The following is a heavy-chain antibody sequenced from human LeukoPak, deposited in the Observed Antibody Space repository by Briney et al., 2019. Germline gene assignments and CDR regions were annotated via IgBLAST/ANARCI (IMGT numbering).Heavy chain of an antibody. V-gene: IGHV3-74*01. CDR3: ARPPSPYYYYGMDV. CDR1: GFTFSRYW. Sequence: PGGSLRLSCAASGFTFSRYWMHWVRQVPGKGLVWVSRINSVGSSTSYADSVKGRFTISRDNAKNTLYLQMNSLRAEDTAVYYCARPPSPYYYYGMDVWGQGTTVTVSS. J-gene: IGHJ6*02. CDR2: INSVGSST.